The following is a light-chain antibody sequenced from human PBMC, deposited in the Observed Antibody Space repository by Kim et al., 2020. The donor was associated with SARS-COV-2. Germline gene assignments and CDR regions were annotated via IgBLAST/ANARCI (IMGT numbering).Light chain of an antibody. V-gene: IGKV1-5*03. CDR3: QQYYSYVT. J-gene: IGKJ2*01. Sequence: LSAAEGDRVTITCRASQSITSWLAWYQQKPGKAPKPLIYKTSTLESGVPSRFSGSGYGTEFTLTISSLQPDDFATYYCQQYYSYVTFGQGTKLEI. CDR2: KTS. CDR1: QSITSW.